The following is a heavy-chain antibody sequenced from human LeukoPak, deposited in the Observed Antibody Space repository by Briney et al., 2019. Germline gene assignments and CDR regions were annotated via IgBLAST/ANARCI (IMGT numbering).Heavy chain of an antibody. J-gene: IGHJ4*02. Sequence: GESLKISCKGSGYSFTTYWIGWVRQMPGKGLEWMGIIYPGDSDTRYSPSFQGQVTISADKSISTAYLQWSSLKASDTAMYYCARRGEGSGSYGWYFDYWGQGTLVTVSS. CDR3: ARRGEGSGSYGWYFDY. CDR1: GYSFTTYW. V-gene: IGHV5-51*01. D-gene: IGHD3-10*01. CDR2: IYPGDSDT.